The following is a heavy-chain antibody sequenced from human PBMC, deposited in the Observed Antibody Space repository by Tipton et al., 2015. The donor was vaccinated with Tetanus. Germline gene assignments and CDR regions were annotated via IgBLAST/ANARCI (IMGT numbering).Heavy chain of an antibody. V-gene: IGHV4-30-4*08. J-gene: IGHJ6*02. CDR1: GGSISSGGFF. CDR2: VSDSGST. D-gene: IGHD3-22*01. Sequence: TLSLTCTVSGGSISSGGFFWNWIRQFPGKGLEWIGYVSDSGSTYSNPSLRSRIIISVDTSKNQFSLILSSVTAADTAVYYCARATPSGSYFVRYYSMDVWGQGTTVVVSS. CDR3: ARATPSGSYFVRYYSMDV.